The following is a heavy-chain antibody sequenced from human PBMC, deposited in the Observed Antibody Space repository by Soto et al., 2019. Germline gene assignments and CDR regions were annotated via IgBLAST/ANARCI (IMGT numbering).Heavy chain of an antibody. J-gene: IGHJ5*02. V-gene: IGHV1-3*01. Sequence: QVQLVQSGAEVKKPGASVKVCCKASGYTFTSYAMHWVRQAPGQRLEWMGWINAGNGNTKYSQKFQGRVTITRDTSASTAYMELSSLRSEDTAVYYCARSYIVVVPAAITGGRWFDPWGQGTLVTVSS. CDR3: ARSYIVVVPAAITGGRWFDP. CDR1: GYTFTSYA. CDR2: INAGNGNT. D-gene: IGHD2-2*01.